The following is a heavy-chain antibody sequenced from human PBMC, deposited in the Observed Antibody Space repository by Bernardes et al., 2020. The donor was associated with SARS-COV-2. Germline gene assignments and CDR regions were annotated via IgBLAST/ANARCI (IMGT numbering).Heavy chain of an antibody. D-gene: IGHD2-15*01. Sequence: GSLRLSCTTSGFTFSDYALSWVRQAPGKGLEWVGFIRSKTYRETTEYAASVRGRFTISRDDSKSIAYLQMNSLKTEDTAVYYCTSRDCRGGSCYRPDYWGQGTLVTVSS. CDR3: TSRDCRGGSCYRPDY. V-gene: IGHV3-49*04. CDR2: IRSKTYRETT. J-gene: IGHJ4*02. CDR1: GFTFSDYA.